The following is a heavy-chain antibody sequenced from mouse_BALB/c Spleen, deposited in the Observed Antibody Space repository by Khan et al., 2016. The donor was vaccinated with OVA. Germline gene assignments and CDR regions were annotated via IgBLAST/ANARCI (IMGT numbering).Heavy chain of an antibody. Sequence: EVMLVESGGDLVKPGGSLRLSCAASGFTFSTYGMSWVRQFPDKRLEWVATINSDGYYTYYPDTVKGRFTISRNNAENTLYLQISSLKSEDTAIYYCASHLTGSFAYWGQGTLVTVSA. D-gene: IGHD4-1*01. J-gene: IGHJ3*01. CDR1: GFTFSTYG. CDR3: ASHLTGSFAY. CDR2: INSDGYYT. V-gene: IGHV5-6*01.